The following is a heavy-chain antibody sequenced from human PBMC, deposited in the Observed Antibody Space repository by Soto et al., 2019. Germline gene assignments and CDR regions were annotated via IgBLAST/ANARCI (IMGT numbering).Heavy chain of an antibody. CDR3: ARGSGPYSGSYFFDY. D-gene: IGHD1-26*01. CDR1: GFTVSSNY. V-gene: IGHV3-53*02. J-gene: IGHJ4*02. CDR2: IYSGGST. Sequence: EVQLVETGGGLIQPGGSLRLSCAASGFTVSSNYMSWVRQAPGKGLEWVSVIYSGGSTYYADSVKGRFTISRDNSKNTLYLKMNSLRAEDTAVYYCARGSGPYSGSYFFDYWGQGTLVTVSS.